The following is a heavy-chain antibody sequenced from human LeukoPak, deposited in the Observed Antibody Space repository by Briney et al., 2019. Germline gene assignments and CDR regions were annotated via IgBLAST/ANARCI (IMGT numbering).Heavy chain of an antibody. J-gene: IGHJ4*02. D-gene: IGHD4-23*01. V-gene: IGHV3-30*18. CDR3: AKKGPDYGGNSGIDY. Sequence: GGSLRLSCAASGFTFSSYGMHWDRQAPGKGLEWVAVISYDGSNKYYADSVKGRFTISRDNSKNTLYLQMNSLRAEDTAVYCCAKKGPDYGGNSGIDYWGQGTLVTVSS. CDR2: ISYDGSNK. CDR1: GFTFSSYG.